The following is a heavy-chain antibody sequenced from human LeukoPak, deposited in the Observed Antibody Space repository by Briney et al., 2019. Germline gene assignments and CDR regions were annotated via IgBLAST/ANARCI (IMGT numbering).Heavy chain of an antibody. CDR3: ARSRYNWNDDAFDM. V-gene: IGHV4-59*01. J-gene: IGHJ3*02. D-gene: IGHD1-1*01. Sequence: SETLSLTCTVSGGSISSYYWSWIRQPPGKGLEWIGFIYYSGSTNYNPSLKSRVTISVDTSKNQFSLKLSSVTAAETAVYYCARSRYNWNDDAFDMWGQGTMVTVSS. CDR2: IYYSGST. CDR1: GGSISSYY.